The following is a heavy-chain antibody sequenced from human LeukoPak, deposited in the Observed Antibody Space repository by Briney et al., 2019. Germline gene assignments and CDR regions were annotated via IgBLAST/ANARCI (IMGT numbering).Heavy chain of an antibody. Sequence: GGSLRPSCAASGFNFGKNWMSWVRQAPGKGLEWVANIKEDESEKYYADSVKGRYTIARDNAKNSVYLNMNSLRAEDTAVYYCAKDGSSFEYWGQGILVTVSP. V-gene: IGHV3-7*01. CDR2: IKEDESEK. CDR3: AKDGSSFEY. D-gene: IGHD3-10*01. CDR1: GFNFGKNW. J-gene: IGHJ4*02.